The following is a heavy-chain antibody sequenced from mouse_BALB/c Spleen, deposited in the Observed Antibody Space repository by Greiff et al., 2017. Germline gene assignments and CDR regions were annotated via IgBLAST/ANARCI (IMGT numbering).Heavy chain of an antibody. CDR2: ISDGGSYT. CDR1: GFTFSDYY. CDR3: ARERGNYSFDY. Sequence: EVKVVESGGGLVKPGGSLKLSCAASGFTFSDYYMYWVRQTPEKRLEWVATISDGGSYTYYPDSVKGRFTISRDNAKNNLYLQMSSLKSEDTAMYYCARERGNYSFDYWGQGTTLTVSS. J-gene: IGHJ2*01. V-gene: IGHV5-4*02. D-gene: IGHD2-1*01.